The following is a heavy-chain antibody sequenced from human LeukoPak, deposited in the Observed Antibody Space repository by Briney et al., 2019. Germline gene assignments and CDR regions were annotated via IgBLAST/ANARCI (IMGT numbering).Heavy chain of an antibody. J-gene: IGHJ4*01. CDR3: AGTHLGYCSSVSCQIDN. CDR2: IYNGGST. Sequence: SGGSVRLPCSASGFIESSNYMSGLRHPPGEGLEGVSDIYNGGSTYYADSEKGRFTICRDNYKNTLSLHMNSLRAGHTGVYHCAGTHLGYCSSVSCQIDNWGQGTLVTVSS. V-gene: IGHV3-53*03. D-gene: IGHD2-15*01. CDR1: GFIESSNY.